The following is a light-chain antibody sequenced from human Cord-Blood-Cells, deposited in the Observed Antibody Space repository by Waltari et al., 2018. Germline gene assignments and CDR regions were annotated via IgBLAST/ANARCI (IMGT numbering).Light chain of an antibody. CDR2: EVS. Sequence: QSALTQPAPVSGSPGQSITISCTGTSSGVGGYHYVSWYQQHPGKAPKLMIYEVSNRPSGVSNRFSGSKSGNTASLTISGLQAEDEADYYCSSYTSSSTVVFGGGTKLTVL. J-gene: IGLJ2*01. CDR3: SSYTSSSTVV. CDR1: SSGVGGYHY. V-gene: IGLV2-14*01.